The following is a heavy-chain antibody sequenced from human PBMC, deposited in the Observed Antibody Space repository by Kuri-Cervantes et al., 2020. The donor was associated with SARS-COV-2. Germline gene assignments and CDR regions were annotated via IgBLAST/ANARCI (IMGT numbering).Heavy chain of an antibody. J-gene: IGHJ4*02. V-gene: IGHV4-34*01. CDR1: GFTFSNAW. D-gene: IGHD6-13*01. CDR2: INHSGST. Sequence: ESLKISCAASGFTFSNAWMSWIRQPPGKGLEWIGEINHSGSTNYNPSLKSRVTISVDTSKNQFSLKLSSVTAADTAVYYCARGIAAAGTPSVKGGYFDYWGQGTLVTVSS. CDR3: ARGIAAAGTPSVKGGYFDY.